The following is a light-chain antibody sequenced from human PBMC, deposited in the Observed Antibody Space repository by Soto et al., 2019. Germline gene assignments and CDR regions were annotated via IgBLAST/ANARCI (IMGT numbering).Light chain of an antibody. V-gene: IGKV3-15*01. J-gene: IGKJ1*01. Sequence: EIVLTQSPVTFSVSPGERVTLSCRASQRLSSNLAWYQQRPGQAPRLLIYGASIRATDIPARFIGSGSGTEFTLTISSLQSEDFAVYYCQQYINWPRTFGQGTKVGIK. CDR1: QRLSSN. CDR3: QQYINWPRT. CDR2: GAS.